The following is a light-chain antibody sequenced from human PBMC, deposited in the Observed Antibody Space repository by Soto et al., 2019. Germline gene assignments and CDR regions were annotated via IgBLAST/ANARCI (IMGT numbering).Light chain of an antibody. V-gene: IGKV3-15*01. J-gene: IGKJ1*01. CDR2: GAS. CDR3: QQYNNWPSWT. CDR1: QSVSSN. Sequence: EIVMTQSPATLSVSPGERATLSCRARQSVSSNLAWYQQKPGQAPRLLIYGASTRATGIPARFSGSGSGTEFTLTFSSLQSEDFAVYYCQQYNNWPSWTFGQGTKVEIK.